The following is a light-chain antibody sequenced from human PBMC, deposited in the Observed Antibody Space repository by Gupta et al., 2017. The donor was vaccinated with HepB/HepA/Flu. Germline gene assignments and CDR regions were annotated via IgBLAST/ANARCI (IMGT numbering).Light chain of an antibody. CDR1: QSLLHSSGETY. CDR2: EIS. V-gene: IGKV2D-29*01. CDR3: RQSIQPPLT. J-gene: IGKJ4*01. Sequence: DIVMTQTPLSLSVTPGQPASISCKSSQSLLHSSGETYLYWFLQKPGQPPQLLIHEISKRFSGVPERFSGSGSGTDFTLKINPVETEDVGIYYCRQSIQPPLTFGGGTKVEIK.